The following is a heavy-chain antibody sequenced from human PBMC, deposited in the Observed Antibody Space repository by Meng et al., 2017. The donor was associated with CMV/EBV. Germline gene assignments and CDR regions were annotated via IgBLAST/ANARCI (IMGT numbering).Heavy chain of an antibody. V-gene: IGHV1-8*01. CDR3: ARGADIVVVPAATDAFDI. CDR2: MNPNSGKT. J-gene: IGHJ3*02. CDR1: VYTFTSYD. D-gene: IGHD2-2*01. Sequence: SVKVSCKASVYTFTSYDINWVRQATGQGLEWMGWMNPNSGKTGYAQKFQGRVTMTRNTSISTAYMELSSLRSEDTAVYSCARGADIVVVPAATDAFDIWGQGTMVTVSS.